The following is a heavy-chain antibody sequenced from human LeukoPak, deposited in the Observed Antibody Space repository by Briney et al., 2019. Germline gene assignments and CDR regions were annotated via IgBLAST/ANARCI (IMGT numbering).Heavy chain of an antibody. CDR1: GGSISSYY. J-gene: IGHJ4*02. Sequence: PSETLSLTCTVSGGSISSYYWSWIRQLAGKGLEWIGRIYTSGSTNYNPSLKSRVTMSVDTSKNQFSLKLSSVTAADTAVYYCARDSAAWESSGWHNWGQGTLVTVSS. CDR3: ARDSAAWESSGWHN. CDR2: IYTSGST. V-gene: IGHV4-4*07. D-gene: IGHD6-19*01.